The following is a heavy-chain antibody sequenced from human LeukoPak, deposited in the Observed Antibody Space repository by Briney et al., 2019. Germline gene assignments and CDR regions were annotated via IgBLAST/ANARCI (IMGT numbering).Heavy chain of an antibody. Sequence: PGGSLRLSCAASGFTFSSYAMHWVRQAPGKGLEWVAVISDAGTKKYYADSVKGRFNLSRDNSKNMLYLQMNSQRVEGTAVYYCARDEGGGATWIGYWGEGTLLTVSS. V-gene: IGHV3-30-3*01. D-gene: IGHD1-26*01. CDR2: ISDAGTKK. CDR1: GFTFSSYA. J-gene: IGHJ4*02. CDR3: ARDEGGGATWIGY.